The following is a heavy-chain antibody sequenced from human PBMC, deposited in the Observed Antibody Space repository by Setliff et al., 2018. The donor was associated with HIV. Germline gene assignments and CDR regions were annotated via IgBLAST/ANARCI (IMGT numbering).Heavy chain of an antibody. D-gene: IGHD3-16*01. CDR2: LYHTGRT. CDR3: TRAPGGGKDYFAY. J-gene: IGHJ4*02. V-gene: IGHV4-4*02. CDR1: GGSISDDKW. Sequence: PSETLSLTCAVSGGSISDDKWWDWVRQPPGKGLEWIGELYHTGRTNYDSSLKSRVTMSVDKTKNEFSLKMTSVAAADTAVYYCTRAPGGGKDYFAYWGRGILVTVSS.